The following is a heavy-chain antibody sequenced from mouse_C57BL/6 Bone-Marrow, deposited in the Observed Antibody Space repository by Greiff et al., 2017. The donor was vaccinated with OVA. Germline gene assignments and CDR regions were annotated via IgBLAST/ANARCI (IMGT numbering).Heavy chain of an antibody. D-gene: IGHD2-1*01. V-gene: IGHV2-2*01. CDR3: ARKGGIYYGIYYAMDY. CDR1: GFSLTSYG. Sequence: QVQLKESGPGLVQPSQSLSITCTVSGFSLTSYGVHWVRQSPGKGLEWLGVIWSGGSTDYNAAFISRLSISKDNSKSQVFFKMNSLQADDTAIYYCARKGGIYYGIYYAMDYWGQGTSVTVSS. CDR2: IWSGGST. J-gene: IGHJ4*01.